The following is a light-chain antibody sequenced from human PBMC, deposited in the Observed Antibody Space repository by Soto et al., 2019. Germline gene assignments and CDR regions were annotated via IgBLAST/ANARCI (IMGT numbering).Light chain of an antibody. CDR2: GAS. CDR1: QSVPSNY. J-gene: IGKJ2*01. V-gene: IGKV3-20*01. CDR3: QPYCSPPYT. Sequence: ELLVTQSPGTLSLSPGDSATLSCRASQSVPSNYLAWYQQKPGQAPRLLIYGASSRAVDVPDRCSGSGSVTHFSLTIAALEPEDFVLYRCQPYCSPPYTFGQGTPVQIK.